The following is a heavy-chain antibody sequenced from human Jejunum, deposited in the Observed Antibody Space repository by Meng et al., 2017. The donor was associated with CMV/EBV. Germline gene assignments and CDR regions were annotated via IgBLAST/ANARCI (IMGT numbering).Heavy chain of an antibody. CDR3: ANSRSRGIPDY. D-gene: IGHD3-16*01. CDR1: GYTVTSYD. CDR2: MNPNSGNT. Sequence: CKASGYTVTSYDINWVRQATGQGLEWMGWMNPNSGNTGYAQKFQGRVTMTRNTSISTAYMELSSLRSEDTAVYYCANSRSRGIPDYWGQGTLVTVSS. V-gene: IGHV1-8*01. J-gene: IGHJ4*02.